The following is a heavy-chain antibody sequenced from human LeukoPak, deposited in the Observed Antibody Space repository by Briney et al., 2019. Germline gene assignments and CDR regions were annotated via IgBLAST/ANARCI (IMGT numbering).Heavy chain of an antibody. Sequence: ASAKVSCKASGYTFTSYGISWVRQAPGQGLEWMGWISAYNGNTNYAQKLQGRVTMTTDTSTSTAYMELRSLRSDDTAVYYCARFKQITIFGVVYSMDVWGQGTTVTVSS. D-gene: IGHD3-3*01. CDR1: GYTFTSYG. J-gene: IGHJ6*02. CDR3: ARFKQITIFGVVYSMDV. CDR2: ISAYNGNT. V-gene: IGHV1-18*01.